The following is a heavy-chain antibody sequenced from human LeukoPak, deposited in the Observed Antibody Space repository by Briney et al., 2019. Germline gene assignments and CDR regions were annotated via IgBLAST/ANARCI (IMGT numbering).Heavy chain of an antibody. CDR3: ARVIGSYGDSAY. Sequence: GGSLRLSCAASGSTFSSYSMNWVRQAPGKGLEWVSYISSSSSAIYYADSLKGRFTISRDNAKNSLYLQMNSLRAGDTAVYYCARVIGSYGDSAYWGQGTLVTVSS. CDR2: ISSSSSAI. V-gene: IGHV3-48*04. J-gene: IGHJ4*02. D-gene: IGHD1-26*01. CDR1: GSTFSSYS.